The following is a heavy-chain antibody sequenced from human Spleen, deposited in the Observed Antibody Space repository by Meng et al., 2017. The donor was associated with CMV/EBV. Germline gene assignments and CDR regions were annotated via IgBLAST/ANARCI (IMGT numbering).Heavy chain of an antibody. V-gene: IGHV1-69*05. D-gene: IGHD2-2*02. CDR3: ARAGGDCSTTTCYTYYYYGMDV. J-gene: IGHJ6*02. Sequence: SVKVSCKASGGTFSSYAISWVRQAPGQGLEWMGGIIPIFGTANYAQKFQGRVTITTDESTSTAYMELSSLRSEDTAVYYCARAGGDCSTTTCYTYYYYGMDVWGQGTTVTVSS. CDR2: IIPIFGTA. CDR1: GGTFSSYA.